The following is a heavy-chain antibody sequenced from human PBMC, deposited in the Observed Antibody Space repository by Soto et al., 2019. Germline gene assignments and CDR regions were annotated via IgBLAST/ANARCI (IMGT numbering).Heavy chain of an antibody. J-gene: IGHJ6*02. Sequence: QVQLQQSGPGLVRPSQTLSLTCVISGDSVYSNSAAWNWIRRSPSRGLEWLGRTYYRSKWYYGYAASVEGRITINQDTSKTQFALQLKSVAPEDTAVYYCARAAGGTIVRGMDVWGQGTTVIVYS. CDR3: ARAAGGTIVRGMDV. CDR2: TYYRSKWYY. CDR1: GDSVYSNSAA. D-gene: IGHD1-1*01. V-gene: IGHV6-1*01.